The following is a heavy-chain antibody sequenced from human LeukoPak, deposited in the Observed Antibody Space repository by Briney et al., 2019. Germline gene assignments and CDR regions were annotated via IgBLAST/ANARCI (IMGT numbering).Heavy chain of an antibody. CDR2: IHYSGDA. Sequence: SETLSLTCTVSGVSISNYYWSWFRQPPGKGLEWIGYIHYSGDANYNPSPKRRVTFSVDTSKNQFFLRLSSVSAADTAVYYCARLDSGDYAFDMWGQGTMVAVSS. CDR1: GVSISNYY. V-gene: IGHV4-59*01. D-gene: IGHD2-21*01. CDR3: ARLDSGDYAFDM. J-gene: IGHJ3*02.